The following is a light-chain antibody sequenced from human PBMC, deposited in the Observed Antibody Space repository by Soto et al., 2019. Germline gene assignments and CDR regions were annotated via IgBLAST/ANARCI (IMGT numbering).Light chain of an antibody. Sequence: ELVLTQFPVALSVSPGERATLSCRVSQNVTNKLNWYQQKPGQAPRLLIYGASTRSTGLPARFSGGGSDTDFALNISSLQSEDFAGYYCQEYHNYPFVTFGGGTKVE. CDR2: GAS. CDR3: QEYHNYPFVT. CDR1: QNVTNK. V-gene: IGKV3-15*01. J-gene: IGKJ4*01.